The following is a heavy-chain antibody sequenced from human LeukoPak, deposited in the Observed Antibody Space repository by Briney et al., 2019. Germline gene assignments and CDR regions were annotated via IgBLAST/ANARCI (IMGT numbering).Heavy chain of an antibody. CDR2: ISSSSYI. V-gene: IGHV3-21*01. D-gene: IGHD2-15*01. Sequence: GGSLRLSCAASGFTFSSYEMNWVRQAPGKGLEWVSSISSSSYIYYADSVKGRFTISRDNAKNSLYLQMNSLRAEDTAVYYCARWGDCSGGSCYSGYFDYWGQGTLVTVSS. J-gene: IGHJ4*02. CDR3: ARWGDCSGGSCYSGYFDY. CDR1: GFTFSSYE.